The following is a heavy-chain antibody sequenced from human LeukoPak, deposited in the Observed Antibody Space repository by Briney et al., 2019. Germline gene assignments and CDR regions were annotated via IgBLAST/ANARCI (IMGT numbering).Heavy chain of an antibody. CDR3: ARVPQGLSPYYYYYYMDV. Sequence: SETLSLTCTVSGGSISSYYWSWIRQPPGKAREWIGYISYSGSTNYNPSLKSRVTISVDTSKNQFSLKLSSVTAADTAVYYCARVPQGLSPYYYYYYMDVWGKGTTVTVSS. J-gene: IGHJ6*03. CDR2: ISYSGST. D-gene: IGHD3-16*02. CDR1: GGSISSYY. V-gene: IGHV4-59*01.